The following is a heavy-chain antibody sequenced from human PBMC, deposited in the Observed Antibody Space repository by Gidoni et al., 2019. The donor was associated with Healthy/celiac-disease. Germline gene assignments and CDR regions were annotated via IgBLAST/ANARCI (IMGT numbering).Heavy chain of an antibody. Sequence: EVQLVESGGCLVQPGGSLKLSCAAPGFTFSGPAMHWVRPASGKGLEWVGRIRSKANSYATAYAASVKGRFTISRDDSKNTAYLQMNSLKTEDTAVYYCTRHSWSGYCSGGSCYSLEYFQHWGQGTLVTVSS. CDR1: GFTFSGPA. CDR2: IRSKANSYAT. V-gene: IGHV3-73*01. J-gene: IGHJ1*01. D-gene: IGHD2-15*01. CDR3: TRHSWSGYCSGGSCYSLEYFQH.